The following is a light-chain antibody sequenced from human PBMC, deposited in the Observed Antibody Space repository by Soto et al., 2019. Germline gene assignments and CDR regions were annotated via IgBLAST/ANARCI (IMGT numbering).Light chain of an antibody. J-gene: IGLJ1*01. V-gene: IGLV2-14*01. CDR3: GSYTSSRPLEGV. CDR1: SSDVGGYNY. Sequence: QSVLTQPASVSGSPGQSITIACTGTSSDVGGYNYVSWYQQHPGKAPKLIIYEVSNRPSGVSNRFSGSKSGNTASLTISGLQAEDEADYYCGSYTSSRPLEGVFGTGKMVTXL. CDR2: EVS.